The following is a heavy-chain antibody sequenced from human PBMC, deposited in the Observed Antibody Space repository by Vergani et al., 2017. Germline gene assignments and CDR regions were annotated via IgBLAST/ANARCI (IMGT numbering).Heavy chain of an antibody. CDR2: IIPILGIA. CDR1: GGTFSSYA. D-gene: IGHD7-27*01. Sequence: QVQLVQSGAEVKKPGASVKVSCKASGGTFSSYAISWVRQAPGQGLEWMGRIIPILGIANYAQKFQGRVTITADKSTSTAYMELSSLRSEDTAVYYCARVWGGYYYYMDVWGKGTTVTVSS. CDR3: ARVWGGYYYYMDV. J-gene: IGHJ6*03. V-gene: IGHV1-69*04.